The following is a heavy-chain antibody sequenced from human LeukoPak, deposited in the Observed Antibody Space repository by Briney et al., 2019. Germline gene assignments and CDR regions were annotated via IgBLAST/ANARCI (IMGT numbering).Heavy chain of an antibody. CDR3: AKGPPADDAVDQGNFDY. J-gene: IGHJ4*02. CDR2: IWYDGSNK. V-gene: IGHV3-33*06. CDR1: GFTFSSYG. D-gene: IGHD6-19*01. Sequence: PRRSLRLSCAAAGFTFSSYGMYWVRQAPGKGLEWVGVIWYDGSNKYYGDSVKGRFTISRDNYKNTLYMQMNRLRGEDTAVYYCAKGPPADDAVDQGNFDYWGQGTLVTVSS.